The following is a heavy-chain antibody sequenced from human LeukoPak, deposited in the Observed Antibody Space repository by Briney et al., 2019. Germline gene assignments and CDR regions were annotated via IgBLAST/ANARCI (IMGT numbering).Heavy chain of an antibody. V-gene: IGHV1-18*01. CDR2: ISPYNGYA. Sequence: GASVKVSCKTSGYTFTKYGVSWVRQAPGQGLEWMGWISPYNGYATYAHNLQGRVTMTTDTSTTTAYVELRSLRYDDTAIYYCARSFSRDAFDIWGQGTMVTVSS. D-gene: IGHD1-26*01. J-gene: IGHJ3*02. CDR3: ARSFSRDAFDI. CDR1: GYTFTKYG.